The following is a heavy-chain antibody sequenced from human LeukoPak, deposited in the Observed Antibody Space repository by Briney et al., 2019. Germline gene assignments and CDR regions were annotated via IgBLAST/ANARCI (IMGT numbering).Heavy chain of an antibody. CDR3: ARRRSGTPEGRVLDY. Sequence: SETLSLTCAVSGGSISSYYWSWIRQPPGKGLEWIGYIYYSGSTNYNPSLKSRVTISVDTSKNQFSLKLSSVTAADTAVYYCARRRSGTPEGRVLDYWGQGTLVTVSS. CDR2: IYYSGST. J-gene: IGHJ4*02. D-gene: IGHD3-10*01. CDR1: GGSISSYY. V-gene: IGHV4-59*12.